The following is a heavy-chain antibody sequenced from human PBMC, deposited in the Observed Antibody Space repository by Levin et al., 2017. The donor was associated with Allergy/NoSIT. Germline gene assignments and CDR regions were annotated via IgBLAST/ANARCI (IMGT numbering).Heavy chain of an antibody. CDR2: ISYDAGDK. D-gene: IGHD6-13*01. CDR1: GFSFRSFG. CDR3: AIDVVYRTSSWSVDI. V-gene: IGHV3-30*03. Sequence: GGSLRLSCAASGFSFRSFGMHWVRQAPGKGLEWVAVISYDAGDKYYADSVKGRFTISRDNTKNTLYLQMNRLTSEDAAVYYCAIDVVYRTSSWSVDIWGQGTLGTVSS. J-gene: IGHJ4*02.